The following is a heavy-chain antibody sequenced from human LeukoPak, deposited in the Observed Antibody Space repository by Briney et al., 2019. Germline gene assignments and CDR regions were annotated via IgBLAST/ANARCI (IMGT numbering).Heavy chain of an antibody. D-gene: IGHD6-19*01. CDR3: VGATRWLAYDY. J-gene: IGHJ4*02. V-gene: IGHV3-53*01. CDR1: GXTVSSY. CDR2: IYDGGNT. Sequence: GGSLRLSCAASGXTVSSYMSWVRQAPGKGLEWVSVIYDGGNTNYADSVKGRFTISRDTSENTLFLQMNSLRAEDTGVYYCVGATRWLAYDYWGQGTLVTVSS.